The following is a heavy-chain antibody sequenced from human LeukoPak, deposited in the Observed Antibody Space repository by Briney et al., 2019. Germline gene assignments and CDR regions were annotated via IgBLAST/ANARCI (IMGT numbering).Heavy chain of an antibody. Sequence: GGSLRLSCAASGFTFSSYAMTWVRQAPGKGLEWVSVISGSAGSTFYTDSVKGRFTISRDNPKNTLYLQMNSLRAEDTAVYYCAKAPIREAIDYWAREPWSPSPQ. V-gene: IGHV3-23*01. J-gene: IGHJ4*02. CDR3: AKAPIREAIDY. CDR2: ISGSAGST. CDR1: GFTFSSYA.